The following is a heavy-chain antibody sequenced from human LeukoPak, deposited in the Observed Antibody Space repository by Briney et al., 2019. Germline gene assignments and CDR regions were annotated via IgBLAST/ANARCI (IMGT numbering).Heavy chain of an antibody. CDR3: ARQNYKFDYYYMVV. CDR1: GGSISSYY. Sequence: SETLSLTCTVSGGSISSYYWSWIRQPPGKGLEWIGYIYTSGSTNYNPSLKSRVTISVDTSKNQFSLKLSSVTAADTAVYYCARQNYKFDYYYMVVWGKGTTVTVSS. D-gene: IGHD1-7*01. V-gene: IGHV4-4*09. CDR2: IYTSGST. J-gene: IGHJ6*03.